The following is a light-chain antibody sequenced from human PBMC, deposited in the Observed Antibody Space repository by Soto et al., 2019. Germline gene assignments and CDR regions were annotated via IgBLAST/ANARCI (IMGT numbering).Light chain of an antibody. CDR2: DAS. Sequence: EFVLTQSPATLSLSPGGRATLSCRASQSVSSYLAWYQQKPGQAPRLLIYDASNRATGIPARFSGTGSGTDFTLTINNLEPEDFAVYYCQVRTNWSIAFGRGTRLEIK. CDR1: QSVSSY. V-gene: IGKV3-11*01. J-gene: IGKJ5*01. CDR3: QVRTNWSIA.